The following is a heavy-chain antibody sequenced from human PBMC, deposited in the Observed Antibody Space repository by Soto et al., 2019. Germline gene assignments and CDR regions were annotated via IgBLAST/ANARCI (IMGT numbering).Heavy chain of an antibody. J-gene: IGHJ3*02. CDR1: GFTFSSYS. D-gene: IGHD6-19*01. V-gene: IGHV3-21*01. CDR3: ASSCPGYQWLLLTGAFDI. CDR2: ISSSSSYI. Sequence: EVQLVESGGGLVKPGGSLRLSCAASGFTFSSYSMNWVRQAPGKGLEWVSSISSSSSYIYYADSVKGRVTISRDNAKNSQYLQMNNNSAEGTAVYYCASSCPGYQWLLLTGAFDIWGQGTMVTVSS.